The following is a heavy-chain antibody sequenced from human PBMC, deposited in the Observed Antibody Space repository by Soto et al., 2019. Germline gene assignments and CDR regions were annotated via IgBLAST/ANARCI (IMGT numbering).Heavy chain of an antibody. V-gene: IGHV3-53*01. Sequence: PGGSLRLSCAASGLAVSSNYMSWVRQAPGKGLEWVSVIYSGGSTYYADSVKGRFTISRDNSKNTLYLQMNNLRAEDTAVYYCASNSWYTSGWLDYWGQGTLVTVSS. CDR3: ASNSWYTSGWLDY. J-gene: IGHJ4*02. D-gene: IGHD6-19*01. CDR2: IYSGGST. CDR1: GLAVSSNY.